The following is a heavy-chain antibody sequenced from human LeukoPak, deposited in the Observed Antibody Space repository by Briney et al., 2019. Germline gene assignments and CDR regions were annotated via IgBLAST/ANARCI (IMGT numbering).Heavy chain of an antibody. J-gene: IGHJ4*02. CDR2: INHSGST. D-gene: IGHD1-26*01. V-gene: IGHV4-34*01. CDR1: GGSFSGYY. Sequence: PSETLSLTCAVYGGSFSGYYWSWIRQPPGKGLEWIGEINHSGSTNYNPSLKSRVTISVDTSKNQFSLKLSSVTAADTAVYYCARVVVGARNFDYWGQGTLVTVSS. CDR3: ARVVVGARNFDY.